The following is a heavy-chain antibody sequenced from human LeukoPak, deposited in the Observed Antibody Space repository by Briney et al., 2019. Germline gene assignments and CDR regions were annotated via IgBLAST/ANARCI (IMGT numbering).Heavy chain of an antibody. J-gene: IGHJ4*02. CDR2: ISAYNGNT. CDR1: GYTFTSYG. V-gene: IGHV1-18*01. CDR3: ARDAYCTNGVCRYSGRDY. D-gene: IGHD2-8*01. Sequence: ASVKVSCKASGYTFTSYGISWVRQAPGQGLEWMGWISAYNGNTNYAQKLQGRVTMTTDTSTSTAYMELRSLRSDDTAVYYCARDAYCTNGVCRYSGRDYWRQGTLVTVSS.